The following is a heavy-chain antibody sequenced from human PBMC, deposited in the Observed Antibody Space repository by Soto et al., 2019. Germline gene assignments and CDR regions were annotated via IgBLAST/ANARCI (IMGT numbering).Heavy chain of an antibody. V-gene: IGHV3-21*01. CDR2: ISSDSSYI. Sequence: GGSLRLSCAASGFTFSNYAMHWVRQAPGKGLEWFAFISSDSSYIYYADSVKGRFTISRDNAKNSLYLQMNSLRTEDTVVYYCAREGFDSSGYYRGLDYWGQGALVTVSS. CDR3: AREGFDSSGYYRGLDY. J-gene: IGHJ4*02. D-gene: IGHD3-22*01. CDR1: GFTFSNYA.